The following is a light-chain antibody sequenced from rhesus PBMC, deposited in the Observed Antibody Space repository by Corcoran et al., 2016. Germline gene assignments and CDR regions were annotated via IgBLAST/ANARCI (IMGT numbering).Light chain of an antibody. CDR3: QHSDGTLFT. J-gene: IGKJ3*01. CDR2: KAS. CDR1: ENVNNY. V-gene: IGKV1-74*01. Sequence: DIQMTQSPSSLSASVGDRVTITCRASENVNNYLNWYQQKPGKAPKLLIYKASTLQSGVPSRFSGSGSGTDYTFTISGLQPEDVATYCCQHSDGTLFTFGPGTKLDIK.